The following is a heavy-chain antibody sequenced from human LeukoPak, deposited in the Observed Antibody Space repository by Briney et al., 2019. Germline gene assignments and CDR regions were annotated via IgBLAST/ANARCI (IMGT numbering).Heavy chain of an antibody. CDR1: GGSISSGDYY. CDR2: IYYSGST. V-gene: IGHV4-30-4*08. Sequence: ESGPTLVKPPQTLSLTCTVSGGSISSGDYYWSWIRQPPGKGLEWIGYIYYSGSTYYTPSLKSRVTISVDTSKNQFSLKLSSVTAADTAVYYCARASSLLTFLFDYWGQGTLVTVSS. CDR3: ARASSLLTFLFDY. J-gene: IGHJ4*02. D-gene: IGHD1-14*01.